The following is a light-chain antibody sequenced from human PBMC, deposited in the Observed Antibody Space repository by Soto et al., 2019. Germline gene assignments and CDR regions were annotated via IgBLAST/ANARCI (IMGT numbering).Light chain of an antibody. CDR2: NAY. J-gene: IGKJ1*01. CDR3: QQYEGSPRT. V-gene: IGKV3-20*01. Sequence: EIVLTQSPGTLSVSPGERATLSCRASQSLNSNSLAWYQQKPGQAPRLLIYNAYNRASGIPDRFRGSGSGTDCTLTISRLEHEDFVFYHGQQYEGSPRTCGQGTKVEVK. CDR1: QSLNSNS.